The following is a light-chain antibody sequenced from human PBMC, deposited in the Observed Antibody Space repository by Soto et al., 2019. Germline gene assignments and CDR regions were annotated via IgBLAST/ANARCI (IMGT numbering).Light chain of an antibody. J-gene: IGKJ1*01. CDR3: QQYNNWPPWT. V-gene: IGKV3-11*01. CDR2: DAS. Sequence: EIVLTQSPATLSLSPGERATLSCRASQRVSSYLAWYQQKPGQAPSLLIYDASTRATDIPARFSGSGSGTDFTLTINSLEPEDFAVYYCQQYNNWPPWTFGQGTKVEIK. CDR1: QRVSSY.